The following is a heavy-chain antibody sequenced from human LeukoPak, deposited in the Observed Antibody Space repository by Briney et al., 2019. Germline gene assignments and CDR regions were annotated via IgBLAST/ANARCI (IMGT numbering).Heavy chain of an antibody. J-gene: IGHJ5*02. CDR3: ARENIVVVVAAGRWFDP. D-gene: IGHD2-15*01. V-gene: IGHV1-3*01. CDR1: GYTFTSYA. Sequence: GASVKVSCKASGYTFTSYAMHWVRQAPGQRLEWMGWINAGNGNTKYSQKFQGRVTITRDTSASTAYMELSSLRSEDTAVYYCARENIVVVVAAGRWFDPWGQETLVTVSS. CDR2: INAGNGNT.